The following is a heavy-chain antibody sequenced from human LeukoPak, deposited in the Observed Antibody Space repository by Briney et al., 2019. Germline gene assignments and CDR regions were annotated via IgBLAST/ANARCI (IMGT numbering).Heavy chain of an antibody. CDR3: AAPTSYCSSTNCHLDY. CDR2: ISGSRSDI. V-gene: IGHV3-23*01. CDR1: GFTFSSYA. Sequence: VGSLRLSCAASGFTFSSYAMSWVRQAPGKGLEWVSAISGSRSDIYYADSVKGRFTISRDNSKNTLYLQMNSLRAEDTAVYYCAAPTSYCSSTNCHLDYWGQGTLVTVSS. J-gene: IGHJ4*02. D-gene: IGHD2-2*01.